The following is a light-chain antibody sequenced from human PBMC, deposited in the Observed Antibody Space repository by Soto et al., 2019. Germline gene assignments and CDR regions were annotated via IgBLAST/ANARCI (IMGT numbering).Light chain of an antibody. Sequence: QTVVTQEPSLTVSPGGTVTLTCGSSTGAVTSGHYPYWFQQKPGQAPRTLIYDTSNKHSWTPARFSGSLLGGKAALTLSGAQNEDEGEYYCLLSCSGARNWVFGGGTKLTVL. CDR3: LLSCSGARNWV. CDR2: DTS. CDR1: TGAVTSGHY. J-gene: IGLJ3*02. V-gene: IGLV7-46*01.